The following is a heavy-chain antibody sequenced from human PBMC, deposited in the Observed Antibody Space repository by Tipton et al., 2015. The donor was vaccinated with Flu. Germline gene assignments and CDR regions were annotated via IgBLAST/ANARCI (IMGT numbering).Heavy chain of an antibody. V-gene: IGHV4-4*01. Sequence: SLRLSCAVSGGSISSSNWWSWVRQPPGKGLEWIGETSHSGSTNYNPSLKSRVTISVDKSKNQFSLRLTSVTAADTAVYFCARRDYSNYVSEPKNWFDSWGQGALVTVSS. D-gene: IGHD4-11*01. CDR2: TSHSGST. J-gene: IGHJ5*01. CDR3: ARRDYSNYVSEPKNWFDS. CDR1: GGSISSSNW.